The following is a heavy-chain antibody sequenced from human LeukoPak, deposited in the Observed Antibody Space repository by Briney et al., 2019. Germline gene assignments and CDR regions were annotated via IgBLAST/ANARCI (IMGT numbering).Heavy chain of an antibody. V-gene: IGHV3-74*01. CDR1: GFTFSTYW. CDR2: INTDGSGT. CDR3: ARVGGGYSIDY. D-gene: IGHD2-15*01. J-gene: IGHJ4*02. Sequence: GGSLRLSCAASGFTFSTYWMQWVRQAPGKGLVWVSRINTDGSGTTYADSVKGRFTISRDNAKNTLSLQMNSLRANDTAVFYCARVGGGYSIDYWGQGTLVTVSS.